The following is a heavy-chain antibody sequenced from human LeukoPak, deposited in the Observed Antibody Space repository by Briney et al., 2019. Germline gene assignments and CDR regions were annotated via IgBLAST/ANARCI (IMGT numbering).Heavy chain of an antibody. CDR3: ARDVSDCSGGSCYSYFDY. J-gene: IGHJ4*02. CDR1: GYTFTSYG. V-gene: IGHV1-46*01. Sequence: ASVKVSCKASGYTFTSYGISWVRQAPGQGLEWMGIINPSGGSTSYAQKFQGRVTMTRDMSTSTVYMELSSLRSEDTAVYYCARDVSDCSGGSCYSYFDYWGQGTLVTVSS. CDR2: INPSGGST. D-gene: IGHD2-15*01.